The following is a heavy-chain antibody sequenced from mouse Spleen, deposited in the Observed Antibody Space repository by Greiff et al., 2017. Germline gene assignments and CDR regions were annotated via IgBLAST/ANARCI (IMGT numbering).Heavy chain of an antibody. CDR3: ARLGHSLLRLRAMDY. CDR2: ISYSGST. J-gene: IGHJ4*01. Sequence: EVQVVESGPSLVKPSQTLSLTCSVTGDSITSGYWNWIRKFPGNKLEYMGYISYSGSTYYNPSLKSRISITRDTSKNQYYLQLNSVTTEDTATYYCARLGHSLLRLRAMDYWGQGTSVTVSS. CDR1: GDSITSGY. V-gene: IGHV3-8*02. D-gene: IGHD1-2*01.